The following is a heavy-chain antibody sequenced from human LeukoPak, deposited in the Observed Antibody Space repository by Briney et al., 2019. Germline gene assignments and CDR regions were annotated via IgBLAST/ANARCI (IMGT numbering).Heavy chain of an antibody. V-gene: IGHV3-30*04. Sequence: TGGSLRLSCAASGFTFSSYAMHWVRQAPGKGLEWVAVISYDGSNKYYADSVKGRFTISRDNSKNTLYLQMNSLRAEDTAVYYCARDALEVGYYYMDVWGKGTTVTVSS. D-gene: IGHD1-26*01. CDR3: ARDALEVGYYYMDV. CDR2: ISYDGSNK. J-gene: IGHJ6*03. CDR1: GFTFSSYA.